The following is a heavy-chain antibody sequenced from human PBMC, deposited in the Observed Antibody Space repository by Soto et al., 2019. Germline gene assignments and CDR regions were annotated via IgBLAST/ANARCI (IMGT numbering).Heavy chain of an antibody. CDR3: ACDGTFVLRGDSFAFDV. V-gene: IGHV1-2*06. Sequence: QVQLVQSGAEVKNPGASVRVSCKASGYRFTAYYIHWVRQAPGQGLEWMGRMNLDTGGTMYAQKFQGKVNVTMDTSLSTATMEVSSLKTDDTAVYYCACDGTFVLRGDSFAFDVWGQGTLVSVSS. D-gene: IGHD2-21*01. CDR1: GYRFTAYY. J-gene: IGHJ4*02. CDR2: MNLDTGGT.